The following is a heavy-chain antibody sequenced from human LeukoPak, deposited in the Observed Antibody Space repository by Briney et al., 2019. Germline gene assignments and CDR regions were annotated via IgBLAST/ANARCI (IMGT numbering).Heavy chain of an antibody. J-gene: IGHJ4*02. CDR3: ARDAAIYDTSGFYYLW. V-gene: IGHV1-8*03. D-gene: IGHD3-22*01. CDR2: MNPNSGNT. Sequence: EASVKVSCKASGYTFTSYDINWVRQATGQGLEWMGWMNPNSGNTGYAQKFQGRVTITADVSTSTAYMELGSLRSEDTAVYYCARDAAIYDTSGFYYLWWGQGTLVTVSS. CDR1: GYTFTSYD.